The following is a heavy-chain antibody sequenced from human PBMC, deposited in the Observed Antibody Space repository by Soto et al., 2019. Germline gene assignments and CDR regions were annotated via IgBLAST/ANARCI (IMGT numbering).Heavy chain of an antibody. D-gene: IGHD2-2*03. Sequence: GGSLRLSCAASGFTFISYSMNWVRQAPGEGLEWISYIDNSGSIIYYANSVKGRFTISRDNAINSLYLQMNSLKDEDTAVYYCARDLSAMDRSLDYWGQGTLVTVSS. J-gene: IGHJ4*02. CDR3: ARDLSAMDRSLDY. V-gene: IGHV3-48*02. CDR1: GFTFISYS. CDR2: IDNSGSII.